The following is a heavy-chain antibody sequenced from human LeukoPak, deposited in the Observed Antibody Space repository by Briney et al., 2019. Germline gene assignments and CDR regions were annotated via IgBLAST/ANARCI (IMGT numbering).Heavy chain of an antibody. CDR3: ARDRTGNYYYGMDV. V-gene: IGHV3-21*01. Sequence: GGSLRLSCAASGFTFSSYSMNWVRQAPGKGLEWVSSISSSSSYIYYADSVKGRFTISRDNAKNSLYLQMNSLRAEDTAVYYCARDRTGNYYYGMDVWGQGTTVTVSS. CDR1: GFTFSSYS. CDR2: ISSSSSYI. J-gene: IGHJ6*02.